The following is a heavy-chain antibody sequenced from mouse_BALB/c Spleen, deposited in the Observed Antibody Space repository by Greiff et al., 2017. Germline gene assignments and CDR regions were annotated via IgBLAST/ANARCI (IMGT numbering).Heavy chain of an antibody. Sequence: QVQLQQSGAELAKPGASVKMSCKASGYTFPSYWMHWVKQRPGQGLEWIGYINPSTGYTEYNQKFKDKATLTADKSSSTAYMQLSSLTSEDSAVYYCAILSSPYYFDYWGQGTTLTVSS. CDR2: INPSTGYT. CDR3: AILSSPYYFDY. CDR1: GYTFPSYW. D-gene: IGHD1-1*01. J-gene: IGHJ2*01. V-gene: IGHV1-7*01.